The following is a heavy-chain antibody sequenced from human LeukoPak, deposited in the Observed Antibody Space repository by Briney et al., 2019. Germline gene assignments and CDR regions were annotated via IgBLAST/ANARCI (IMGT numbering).Heavy chain of an antibody. J-gene: IGHJ4*02. CDR3: AREYYDSSGYYFDY. V-gene: IGHV3-48*03. CDR1: GFTFSSYE. CDR2: ISSSGSTI. D-gene: IGHD3-22*01. Sequence: GGSLRLSCAASGFTFSSYEMNWVRQAPGKGLEWVSYISSSGSTIYYADSVKGRFTISRDNAKNSLYLQMNSLLAEDTAVYYCAREYYDSSGYYFDYWGQGTLVTVSS.